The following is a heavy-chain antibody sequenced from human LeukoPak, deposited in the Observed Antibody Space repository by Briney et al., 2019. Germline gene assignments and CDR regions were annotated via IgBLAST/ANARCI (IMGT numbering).Heavy chain of an antibody. J-gene: IGHJ4*02. CDR1: GFTFSSYA. V-gene: IGHV3-23*01. Sequence: GASLRLSCAASGFTFSSYAMSWVRQAPGKGLEWVSAISGSGGSTYYADSVKDRFTISRDNSKNTLYLQMNSLRAEDTAVYYCAKTGGRFLEWFDSFDYWGQGTLVTVSS. CDR2: ISGSGGST. CDR3: AKTGGRFLEWFDSFDY. D-gene: IGHD3-3*01.